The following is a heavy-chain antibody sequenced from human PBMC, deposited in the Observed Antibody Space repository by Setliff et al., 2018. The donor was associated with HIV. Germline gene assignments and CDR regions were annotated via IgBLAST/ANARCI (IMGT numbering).Heavy chain of an antibody. J-gene: IGHJ3*02. CDR3: AREYDVLTGYYISAFDI. Sequence: GASVKVSCKASGYNFTGYFIHWVRQAPGQGLEWMGRINPNTGDTNYAQKFQDRVTMTRDTSINTAYMELSRLRSDDTAVYYCAREYDVLTGYYISAFDIWGQGTMVTVSS. CDR2: INPNTGDT. V-gene: IGHV1-2*06. D-gene: IGHD3-9*01. CDR1: GYNFTGYF.